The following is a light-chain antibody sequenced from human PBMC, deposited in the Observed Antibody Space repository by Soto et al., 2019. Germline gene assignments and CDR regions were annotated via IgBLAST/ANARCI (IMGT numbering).Light chain of an antibody. CDR1: QSIGRF. CDR3: QQRYSTPTWT. V-gene: IGKV1-39*01. CDR2: AAS. Sequence: DIQMTQSPATLSASVGXXXXIXVXXSQSIGRFLAWYQHQPGKAPKLLIYAASRLQSGAPSRFSGSGSGTDFTLTISSLQPEDFATYYCQQRYSTPTWTFGQGTKVDIK. J-gene: IGKJ1*01.